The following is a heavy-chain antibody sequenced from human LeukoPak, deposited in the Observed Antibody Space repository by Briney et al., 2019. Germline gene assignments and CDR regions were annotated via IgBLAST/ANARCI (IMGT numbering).Heavy chain of an antibody. Sequence: GGSLRLSCAASGFTFSSYDMNWVRQAPGKGLEWVSYINDDAKTIYYAGSVKGRFTISRDNAKNSLYLHMSSLGVDDTAVYYCASEFRLSGQDYFGYWGQGTLVTVSS. CDR2: INDDAKTI. CDR3: ASEFRLSGQDYFGY. J-gene: IGHJ4*02. V-gene: IGHV3-48*03. CDR1: GFTFSSYD. D-gene: IGHD6-25*01.